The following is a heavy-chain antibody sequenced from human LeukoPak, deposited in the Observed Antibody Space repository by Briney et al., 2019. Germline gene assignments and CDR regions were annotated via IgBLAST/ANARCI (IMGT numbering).Heavy chain of an antibody. CDR2: IKSKSDGGTT. Sequence: GGSLRLSCAASGFTFSAAWMSWVRQAPGKGLEWVGRIKSKSDGGTTDFAAPVKDRFTISRDYSKNTMYLQINSLKTEDTAVYYCTSDRGDDYYYGSATFDYWGPGTLVTVSS. J-gene: IGHJ4*02. CDR1: GFTFSAAW. V-gene: IGHV3-15*01. CDR3: TSDRGDDYYYGSATFDY. D-gene: IGHD3-10*01.